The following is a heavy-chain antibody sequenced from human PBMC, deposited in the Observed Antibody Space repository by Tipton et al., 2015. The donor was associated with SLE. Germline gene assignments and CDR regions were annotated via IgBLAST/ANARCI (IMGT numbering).Heavy chain of an antibody. CDR2: IKQDGSEK. CDR3: ARLGDIVVVREAFDI. D-gene: IGHD2-2*01. V-gene: IGHV3-7*01. J-gene: IGHJ3*02. Sequence: SLRLSCAASGFTFSSYWMSWVRQAPGKGLEWVANIKQDGSEKYYVDSVKGRFTISRDNAKNSLYLQMNSLRAEDTAVYYCARLGDIVVVREAFDIWGQGTMVTVSS. CDR1: GFTFSSYW.